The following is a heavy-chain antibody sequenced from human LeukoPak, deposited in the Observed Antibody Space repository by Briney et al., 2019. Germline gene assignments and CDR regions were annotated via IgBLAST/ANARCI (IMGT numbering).Heavy chain of an antibody. V-gene: IGHV3-23*01. Sequence: GGSLRLSCAASGFTFSSYAMSWVRQAPGKGLEWVSGISGSGGSTYYADSVKGRFTISRDNSKNTLYLQMNSLRAEDTAVYYCARAKTEMVRGVITHYRYYYYYMDVWGKGTTVTVSS. CDR2: ISGSGGST. J-gene: IGHJ6*03. CDR3: ARAKTEMVRGVITHYRYYYYYMDV. CDR1: GFTFSSYA. D-gene: IGHD3-10*01.